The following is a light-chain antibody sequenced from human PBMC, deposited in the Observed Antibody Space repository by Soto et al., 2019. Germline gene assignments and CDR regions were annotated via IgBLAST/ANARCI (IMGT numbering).Light chain of an antibody. Sequence: QLVLTQSPSASASLGASVKLTCTLSSGHSSYAIAWHQQQSEKGPQYLMKLNSDGSHSKGDGIPDRFSGSSSGAERYLTISSLQSEDEADYYCQTWGTGIHVFGTGTKLTVL. CDR3: QTWGTGIHV. V-gene: IGLV4-69*01. CDR1: SGHSSYA. J-gene: IGLJ1*01. CDR2: LNSDGSH.